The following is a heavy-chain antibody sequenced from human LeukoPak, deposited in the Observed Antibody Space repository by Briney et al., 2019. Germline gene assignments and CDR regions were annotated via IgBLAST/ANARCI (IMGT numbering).Heavy chain of an antibody. CDR2: ICVYRSKT. Sequence: ASVKVSCKASSHTFTSYGLSWVRQAPGQGLEWMGWICVYRSKTNYAQKFQGRITLTTDASTRTTFMELRSLRSDDTAVYYCARDNGDYNFDYWGQGTLVTVSS. CDR3: ARDNGDYNFDY. V-gene: IGHV1-18*01. D-gene: IGHD4-17*01. CDR1: SHTFTSYG. J-gene: IGHJ4*02.